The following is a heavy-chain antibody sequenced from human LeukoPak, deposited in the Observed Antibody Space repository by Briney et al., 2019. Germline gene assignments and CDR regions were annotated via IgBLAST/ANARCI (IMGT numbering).Heavy chain of an antibody. CDR1: GYTFTNYA. V-gene: IGHV1-3*03. CDR3: TRGDGYEQGENWFDR. D-gene: IGHD1/OR15-1a*01. Sequence: ASVKVSCKASGYTFTNYAIHWVRQAPGQRLEWMGWINAGNGNTKYSQEFQGRVTIIRDTSASTAYMELSSLRSEDMGVYYCTRGDGYEQGENWFDRWGQGTLVTVSS. J-gene: IGHJ5*02. CDR2: INAGNGNT.